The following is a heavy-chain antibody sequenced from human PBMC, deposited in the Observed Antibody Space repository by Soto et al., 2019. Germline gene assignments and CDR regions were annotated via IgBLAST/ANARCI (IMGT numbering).Heavy chain of an antibody. Sequence: SLRVSCGAAEVTCTTYAVSRVRKDPGKGLEWVSVISGSGGRPSYADSVQGRFIISRDNPKSTLYLQMNSLRAEDTAMYYCAKESCYTTDRSVPASWGQGTLVTVSS. CDR1: EVTCTTYA. CDR2: ISGSGGRP. D-gene: IGHD2-2*02. V-gene: IGHV3-23*01. J-gene: IGHJ5*02. CDR3: AKESCYTTDRSVPAS.